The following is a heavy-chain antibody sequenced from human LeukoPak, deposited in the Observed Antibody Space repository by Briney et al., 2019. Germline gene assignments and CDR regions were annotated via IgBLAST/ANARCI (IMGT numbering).Heavy chain of an antibody. V-gene: IGHV3-73*01. J-gene: IGHJ4*02. CDR2: IRSKANSYAT. CDR1: GFTFSGSA. CDR3: TRQPPTMVVTPGY. D-gene: IGHD4-23*01. Sequence: SGGSLRLSCAASGFTFSGSAMHWVRQASGKGLEWVGRIRSKANSYATAYAASVKGRFTISRDDSKNTAYLQMNSLKTEDTAVYYCTRQPPTMVVTPGYWGQGTLVTVSS.